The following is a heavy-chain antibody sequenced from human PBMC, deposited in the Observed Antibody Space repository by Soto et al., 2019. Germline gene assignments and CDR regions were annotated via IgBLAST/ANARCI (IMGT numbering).Heavy chain of an antibody. CDR1: GYTFTGYY. Sequence: ASVKVSCKASGYTFTGYYMHWVRQAPGQGLEWMGMINPSGGSTSYAQKFQGRVTMTRDTSTSTVYTELSSLRSEDTAVYYCARELLSSGWPYYGMDVWGQGTTVTVSS. D-gene: IGHD6-19*01. V-gene: IGHV1-46*03. CDR2: INPSGGST. CDR3: ARELLSSGWPYYGMDV. J-gene: IGHJ6*02.